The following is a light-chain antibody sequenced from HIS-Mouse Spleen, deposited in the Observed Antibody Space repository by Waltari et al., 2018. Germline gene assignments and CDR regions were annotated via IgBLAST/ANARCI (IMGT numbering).Light chain of an antibody. CDR2: RNN. CDR3: AVWDDSLSGVV. CDR1: SSNIGSNY. J-gene: IGLJ2*01. Sequence: QSVLTQPPSASGTPGQRVTISCSGSSSNIGSNYVYWYQQLPGPAPKLLIYRNNQRPSGVPDRFSGSKSGTSASLAISGLRSEDEADYYCAVWDDSLSGVVFGGGTKLTVL. V-gene: IGLV1-47*01.